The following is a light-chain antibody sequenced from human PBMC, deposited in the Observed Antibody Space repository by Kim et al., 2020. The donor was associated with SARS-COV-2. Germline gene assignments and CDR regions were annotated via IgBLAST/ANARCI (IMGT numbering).Light chain of an antibody. CDR3: QQSYSTPLHS. V-gene: IGKV1-39*01. J-gene: IGKJ2*03. CDR2: ATS. CDR1: QNIGTY. Sequence: ASVGDRVTITCRANQNIGTYLNWYQHKPGKAPQLLIYATSSLRSGVPSRFSGSGSGTDFTLTISSLQPDDFATYYCQQSYSTPLHSFGQGTKLEI.